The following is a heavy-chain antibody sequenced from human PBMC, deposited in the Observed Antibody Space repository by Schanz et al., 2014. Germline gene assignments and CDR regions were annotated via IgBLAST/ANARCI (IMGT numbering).Heavy chain of an antibody. CDR3: AKYRGYYRVSGSYRELEY. CDR2: ISDSGDTA. V-gene: IGHV3-23*04. D-gene: IGHD3-10*01. Sequence: EVQLAESGGGVVQPGRSLRLSCAASGFTFSSYGMHWVRQAPGKGLEWVSLISDSGDTAYYADSVKGRFTISRDNSKNTLYLQMNSLRPEDTAVYYCAKYRGYYRVSGSYRELEYWGQGTLVTVSS. J-gene: IGHJ4*02. CDR1: GFTFSSYG.